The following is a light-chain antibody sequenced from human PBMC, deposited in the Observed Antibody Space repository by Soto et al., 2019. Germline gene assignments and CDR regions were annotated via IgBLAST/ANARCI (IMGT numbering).Light chain of an antibody. CDR2: DAS. CDR1: QDISNY. Sequence: DIQMTQSPSSLSASVGDRXTITCQASQDISNYLNWYQQKPGKAPKLLIYDASNLETGVPSRFSGSGSGTDFTFTISSLQPEDIATYYCQQYDNLPLTFGPGTKVDIK. CDR3: QQYDNLPLT. V-gene: IGKV1-33*01. J-gene: IGKJ3*01.